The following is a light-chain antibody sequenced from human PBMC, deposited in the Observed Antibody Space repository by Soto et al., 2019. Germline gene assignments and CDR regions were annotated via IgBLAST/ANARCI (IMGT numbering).Light chain of an antibody. V-gene: IGKV1-39*01. CDR2: AAS. J-gene: IGKJ3*01. CDR1: QDISSS. Sequence: PPSRTPSXVDRSTIPXXASQDISSSLNWYQHKSGKAPKLLIYAASGLHSGVPSRFSGSGSGTDFTLTISSLQPEDLAAYYCPERYGHPCRFAHGT. CDR3: PERYGHPCR.